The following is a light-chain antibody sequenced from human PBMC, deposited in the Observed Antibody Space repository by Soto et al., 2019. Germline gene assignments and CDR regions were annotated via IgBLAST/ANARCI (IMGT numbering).Light chain of an antibody. J-gene: IGKJ1*01. Sequence: EIVMTQSPATLSVSPGERATLSCRASQSVSNNLAWYQKKPGQAPRLLIYGASTRATGIPARFSGSGSGTEFTLIISSLQYEDFAVYYCQQYNNWWTFGQGTQVEIK. CDR2: GAS. CDR1: QSVSNN. V-gene: IGKV3-15*01. CDR3: QQYNNWWT.